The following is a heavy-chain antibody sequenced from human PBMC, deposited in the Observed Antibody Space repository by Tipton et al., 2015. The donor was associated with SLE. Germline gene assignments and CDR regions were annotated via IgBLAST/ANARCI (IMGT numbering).Heavy chain of an antibody. CDR1: GGSISSYY. D-gene: IGHD3-10*01. J-gene: IGHJ4*02. CDR3: ARAEYSFDY. CDR2: IYYSGST. V-gene: IGHV4-59*12. Sequence: TLSLTCTVSGGSISSYYWSWIRQPPGKGLEWIGYIYYSGSTNYNPSLKSRVTISVDTSKNQFSLKLSSVTAAGTAVYYCARAEYSFDYWGQGALVTVSS.